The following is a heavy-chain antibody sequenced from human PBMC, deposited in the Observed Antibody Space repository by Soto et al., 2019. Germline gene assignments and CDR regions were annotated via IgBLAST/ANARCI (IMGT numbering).Heavy chain of an antibody. Sequence: GGSLGLSCAASGFTFSSYAMNWVRQAPEKELEWVSVISGSGDSTYYADSVKGRFTISRDNSKNTLYLQMNSLRTEDTAVYYCARRGPGTYLDYWGQGTLVTVSS. V-gene: IGHV3-23*01. CDR2: ISGSGDST. J-gene: IGHJ4*02. CDR1: GFTFSSYA. D-gene: IGHD6-13*01. CDR3: ARRGPGTYLDY.